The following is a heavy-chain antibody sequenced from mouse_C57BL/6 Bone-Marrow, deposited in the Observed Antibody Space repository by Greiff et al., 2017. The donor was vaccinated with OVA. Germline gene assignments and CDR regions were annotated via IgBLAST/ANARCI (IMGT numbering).Heavy chain of an antibody. V-gene: IGHV5-12*01. CDR3: ARRGHRQPAMDY. Sequence: EVQRVESGGGLVQPGGSLKLSCAASGFTFSDYYMYWVRQTPEKRLEWVAYISNGGGSTYYPDTVKGRFTISRDNAKNTQYLQMSRLKSEDTAMYYCARRGHRQPAMDYWGQGTSVTVSS. J-gene: IGHJ4*01. CDR1: GFTFSDYY. D-gene: IGHD3-2*01. CDR2: ISNGGGST.